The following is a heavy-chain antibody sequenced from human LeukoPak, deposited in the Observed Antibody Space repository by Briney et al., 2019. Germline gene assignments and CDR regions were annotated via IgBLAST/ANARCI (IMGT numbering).Heavy chain of an antibody. J-gene: IGHJ4*02. CDR1: GFTFSSYS. V-gene: IGHV3-48*04. CDR3: ARESIAVAGAPFDY. Sequence: GGSLRLSCAASGFTFSSYSMNWVRQAPGKGLEWVSYISSGSTIYDADSVKGRFTISRDNAKNSLYLQMNSLRAEDTAVYYCARESIAVAGAPFDYWGQGTLVTVSS. CDR2: ISSGSTI. D-gene: IGHD6-19*01.